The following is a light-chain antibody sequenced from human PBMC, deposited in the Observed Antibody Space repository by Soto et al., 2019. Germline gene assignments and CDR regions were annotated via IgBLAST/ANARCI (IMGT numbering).Light chain of an antibody. Sequence: QSVLTQPPSVSGTPGPRVTISCSGSSSKIGSTNVYCLQQLSGTAPKLLIYRNTQRPSGVPDRLSGSKSGTSASLAISGLRSEDEADYYCATWDDSLKTYVFGNGTQLTVL. CDR2: RNT. J-gene: IGLJ1*01. CDR3: ATWDDSLKTYV. V-gene: IGLV1-47*01. CDR1: SSKIGSTN.